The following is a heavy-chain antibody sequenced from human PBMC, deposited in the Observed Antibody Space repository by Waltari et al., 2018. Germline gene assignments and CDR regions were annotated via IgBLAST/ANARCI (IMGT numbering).Heavy chain of an antibody. J-gene: IGHJ4*02. V-gene: IGHV4-34*01. CDR1: GGSFKAYY. CDR2: IHHTGET. CDR3: ASRIGGISPLTG. Sequence: QVQLQQWGAGLLKPSETLSLTCAVYGGSFKAYYWTWLRPSPEKGLEAIGEIHHTGETIYNPSLKSRVAILMDASKNQFSLSLKLVAAADTAIYYCASRIGGISPLTGWGQGTPVIVSA. D-gene: IGHD1-26*01.